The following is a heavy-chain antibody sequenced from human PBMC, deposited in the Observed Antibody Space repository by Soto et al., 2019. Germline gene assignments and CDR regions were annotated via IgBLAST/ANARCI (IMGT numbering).Heavy chain of an antibody. V-gene: IGHV3-7*01. D-gene: IGHD2-21*02. CDR3: ARVRLLVPTGDFDY. CDR1: GFTFSSYW. J-gene: IGHJ4*02. Sequence: GGSLRLSCAASGFTFSSYWMSWVRQAPGKGLEWVANIKQDGSEKYYVDSVKGRFTISRDNAKNSLYLQMNSLRAEDTAVDYCARVRLLVPTGDFDYWGQGTLVTVSS. CDR2: IKQDGSEK.